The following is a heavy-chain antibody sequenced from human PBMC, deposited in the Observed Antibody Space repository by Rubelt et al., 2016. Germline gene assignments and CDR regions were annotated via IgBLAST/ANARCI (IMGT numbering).Heavy chain of an antibody. D-gene: IGHD3-10*01. CDR1: GGSISSSSYY. CDR2: IYYSGST. CDR3: ARLLWFGELSKFDY. J-gene: IGHJ4*02. Sequence: QLQLQESGPGLVKPSETLSLTCTVSGGSISSSSYYWGWIRQPPGKGLEWIGSIYYSGSTYYNPSLKGRVTISLDTSKNQFSLKLSSGTAADTAVYYCARLLWFGELSKFDYWGQGTLVTVSS. V-gene: IGHV4-39*07.